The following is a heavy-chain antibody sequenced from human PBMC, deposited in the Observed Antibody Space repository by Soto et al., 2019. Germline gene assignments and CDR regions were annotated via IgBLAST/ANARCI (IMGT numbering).Heavy chain of an antibody. CDR2: IIPIFGTA. CDR1: GGTFSSYA. Sequence: GASVKVSCKASGGTFSSYAISWVRQAPGQGLEWMGGIIPIFGTANYAQKFQGRVTITADESTSTAYMELSSLRSEDTAVYYCARDSRNYYGSGALHFDYWGQGTLVTVSS. J-gene: IGHJ4*02. V-gene: IGHV1-69*13. D-gene: IGHD3-10*01. CDR3: ARDSRNYYGSGALHFDY.